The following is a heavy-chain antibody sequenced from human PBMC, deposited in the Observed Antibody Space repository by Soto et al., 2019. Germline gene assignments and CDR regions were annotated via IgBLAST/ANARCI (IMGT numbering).Heavy chain of an antibody. D-gene: IGHD3-16*01. CDR3: ARDLRTYRIPTD. Sequence: GESLKISCAASGFTFSDYYMSWIRQAPGKGLEWVSYISSSGSTIYYADSVKGRFTISRDNAKNSLYLQMNSLRAEDTAVYYCARDLRTYRIPTDWGQGTLVTVSS. J-gene: IGHJ4*02. CDR2: ISSSGSTI. V-gene: IGHV3-11*01. CDR1: GFTFSDYY.